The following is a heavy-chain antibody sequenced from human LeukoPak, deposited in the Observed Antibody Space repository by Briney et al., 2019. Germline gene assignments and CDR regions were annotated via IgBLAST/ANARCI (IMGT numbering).Heavy chain of an antibody. J-gene: IGHJ6*04. V-gene: IGHV1-18*04. CDR3: ARDRPLLWFGELDLGRTYYYYGMDV. CDR2: ISAYNGNT. Sequence: ASAKVSCKASGYTFTSYGISWVRQAPGQGLEWMGWISAYNGNTNYAQKLQGRVTMTTDTSTSTAYMELRSLRSDDTAVYYCARDRPLLWFGELDLGRTYYYYGMDVWGKGTTVTVSS. D-gene: IGHD3-10*01. CDR1: GYTFTSYG.